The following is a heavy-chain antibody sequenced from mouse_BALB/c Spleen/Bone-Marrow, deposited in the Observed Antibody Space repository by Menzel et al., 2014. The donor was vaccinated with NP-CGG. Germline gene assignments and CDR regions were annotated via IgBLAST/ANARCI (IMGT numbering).Heavy chain of an antibody. Sequence: QVTLKECGPGLVAPSQSLSITCTVSGFSLTSYGVHWVRQPPGKGLEWLGVIWAGGSTNYNSALMSRLSISKDNSKSQVFLKMNSLQTDDTAMYYCARVSSTMITTVFAYWGQGTLVTVSA. CDR2: IWAGGST. D-gene: IGHD2-4*01. J-gene: IGHJ3*01. V-gene: IGHV2-9*02. CDR1: GFSLTSYG. CDR3: ARVSSTMITTVFAY.